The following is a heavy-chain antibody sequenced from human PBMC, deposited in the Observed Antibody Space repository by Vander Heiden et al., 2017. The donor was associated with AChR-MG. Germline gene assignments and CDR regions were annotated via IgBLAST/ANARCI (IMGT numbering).Heavy chain of an antibody. Sequence: QVHLVQSGAEVRKPGASVKVSCTASGYIFPAYSIHWVRQAPGQGLEGMGWINPNTGVTNYAQNFQDRVTVARDTSISTAYMELSRLRSDDTAVYYCARSPFNYVWGSFPPDFDYWGQGTLVTVSS. CDR1: GYIFPAYS. CDR2: INPNTGVT. CDR3: ARSPFNYVWGSFPPDFDY. J-gene: IGHJ4*02. V-gene: IGHV1-2*02. D-gene: IGHD3-16*01.